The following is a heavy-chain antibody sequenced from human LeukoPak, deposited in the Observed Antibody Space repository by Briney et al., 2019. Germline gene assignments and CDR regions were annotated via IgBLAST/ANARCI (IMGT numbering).Heavy chain of an antibody. J-gene: IGHJ3*02. CDR3: ARATMIVVIDAFDI. CDR2: FYTSGST. CDR1: GGSIRSGSYY. Sequence: KASETLSLNCTVSGGSIRSGSYYWSWIRQPAGKGLEWIGRFYTSGSTNYNPSLKSRVTISVDTSKNQFSLKLSSVTAADTAVYYCARATMIVVIDAFDIWGQGTMVTVSS. V-gene: IGHV4-61*02. D-gene: IGHD3-22*01.